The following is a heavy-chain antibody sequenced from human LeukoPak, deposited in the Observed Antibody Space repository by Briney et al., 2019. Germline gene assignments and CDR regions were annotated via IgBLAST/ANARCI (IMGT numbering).Heavy chain of an antibody. CDR1: GGSVSSCS. V-gene: IGHV4-59*02. J-gene: IGHJ4*02. Sequence: PSETLSLTCTVSGGSVSSCSWSWIRQPPGKGLEWIGYMFYSGSTNYNPSLKSRVAISVDTSKNQFSLKLTSVTAADTAVYYCAKEASSTSGWYVDYWGQGTLVTVSS. CDR3: AKEASSTSGWYVDY. D-gene: IGHD6-19*01. CDR2: MFYSGST.